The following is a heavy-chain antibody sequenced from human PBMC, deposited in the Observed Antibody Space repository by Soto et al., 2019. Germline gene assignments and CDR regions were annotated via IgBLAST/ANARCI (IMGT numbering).Heavy chain of an antibody. CDR2: ISYDGSNK. CDR1: GFTFSSYA. D-gene: IGHD6-19*01. V-gene: IGHV3-30-3*01. CDR3: ARDFGSGWPDPYYYGMHV. J-gene: IGHJ6*02. Sequence: QVQLVESGGGVVQPGRSLRLSCAASGFTFSSYAMHWVRQAPGKGLEWVAVISYDGSNKYYADSVKGRFTISRDNSKNTLYLQMNSLRAEDTAVYYCARDFGSGWPDPYYYGMHVWGQGTTVTVSS.